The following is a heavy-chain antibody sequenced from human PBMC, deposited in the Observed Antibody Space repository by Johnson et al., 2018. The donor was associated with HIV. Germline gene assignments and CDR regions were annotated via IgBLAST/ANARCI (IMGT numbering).Heavy chain of an antibody. Sequence: VQLVESGGGLVQSGGSLRLSCAASGFTFSNYVMSWVRQAPGKGLEWVSSITGSGGSTYYADSVKGRFTISRDNSKNTVYLQMNSLRAGDTAVYYCARDPGSSSRGAFDIWGQGTMVTVSS. CDR1: GFTFSNYV. D-gene: IGHD6-13*01. V-gene: IGHV3-23*04. CDR2: ITGSGGST. J-gene: IGHJ3*02. CDR3: ARDPGSSSRGAFDI.